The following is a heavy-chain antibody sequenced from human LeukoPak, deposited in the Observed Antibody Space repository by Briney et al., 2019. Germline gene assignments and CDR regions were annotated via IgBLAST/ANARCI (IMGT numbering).Heavy chain of an antibody. J-gene: IGHJ4*02. CDR3: AREGGYYLRSIDY. D-gene: IGHD1-26*01. CDR1: GFTFSSYE. CDR2: ISSTATTM. V-gene: IGHV3-48*03. Sequence: PGGSLRLSCAASGFTFSSYEMNWVRQAPGRGLEWGSYISSTATTMHYADSVMGRFTISRDNAKKSLYLQMNSLRAEDTAVYYCAREGGYYLRSIDYWGQGTLVTVSS.